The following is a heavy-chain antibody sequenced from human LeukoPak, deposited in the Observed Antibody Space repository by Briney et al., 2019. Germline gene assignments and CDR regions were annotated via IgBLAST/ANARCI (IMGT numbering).Heavy chain of an antibody. D-gene: IGHD6-13*01. Sequence: SETLSLTCTVSGGSISSYYWSWIRQPPGKGLEWIGYIYYSGSTNYNPSLKSRVTISVDTSKDQFSLKLSSVTAADTAVYYCARTRSWYYFDYWGQGTLVTVSS. CDR2: IYYSGST. CDR3: ARTRSWYYFDY. CDR1: GGSISSYY. J-gene: IGHJ4*02. V-gene: IGHV4-59*08.